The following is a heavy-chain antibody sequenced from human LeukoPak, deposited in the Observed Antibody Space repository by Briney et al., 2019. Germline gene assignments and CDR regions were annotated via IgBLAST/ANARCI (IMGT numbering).Heavy chain of an antibody. J-gene: IGHJ6*03. CDR1: GGSFSGYY. Sequence: PSETLSLTCAVYGGSFSGYYWSWIRQPPGKGLEWIGEINHSGSTNYNPSLKSRVTISIDTSKNQFSLKLSSVTAADTAAYHCARLKHSSGYYHPLQSKYYYYMDVWGKGTTVTVSS. CDR2: INHSGST. D-gene: IGHD3-22*01. CDR3: ARLKHSSGYYHPLQSKYYYYMDV. V-gene: IGHV4-34*01.